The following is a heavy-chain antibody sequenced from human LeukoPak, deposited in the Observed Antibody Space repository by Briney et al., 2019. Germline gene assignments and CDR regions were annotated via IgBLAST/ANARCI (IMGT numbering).Heavy chain of an antibody. CDR3: ARYTTGHGFDF. Sequence: GGSLRLSCAASGFIFSNNGMHWVRQAPGKGLEWVAYIWNDGSDEDYADSVKGRFTISRDNSKNTLYLQMNSLRAEDTAVYYCARYTTGHGFDFWDQGTLVTVSS. V-gene: IGHV3-33*01. D-gene: IGHD6-19*01. CDR2: IWNDGSDE. J-gene: IGHJ4*02. CDR1: GFIFSNNG.